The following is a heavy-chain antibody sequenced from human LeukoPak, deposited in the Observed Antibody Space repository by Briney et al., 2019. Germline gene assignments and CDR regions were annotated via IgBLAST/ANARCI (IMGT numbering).Heavy chain of an antibody. CDR1: GFTFSSYG. V-gene: IGHV3-30*03. Sequence: QPGGSLRLSFAASGFTFSSYGMHWVRQAPGKGLEWVAVISYDGSSKYYADSVKGRFTISRDNAKNSLYLQMNSLRAEDTAVYYCARVTSGLDYWGQGTLVTVSS. CDR2: ISYDGSSK. CDR3: ARVTSGLDY. J-gene: IGHJ4*02.